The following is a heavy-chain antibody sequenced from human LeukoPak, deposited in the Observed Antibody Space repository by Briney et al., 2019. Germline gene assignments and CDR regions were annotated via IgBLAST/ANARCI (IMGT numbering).Heavy chain of an antibody. D-gene: IGHD3-3*01. CDR3: ARGPTYYYDFWSGYYDAFDI. CDR2: ISYDGSNK. V-gene: IGHV3-30*09. Sequence: PGGSLRLSCAASGFTFSSYAMHWVRQATGKGLELVAVISYDGSNKYYADSVKGRFAISRDNSKNTLYLQMNSLRAEDTAVYYCARGPTYYYDFWSGYYDAFDIWGQGTMVTVSS. J-gene: IGHJ3*02. CDR1: GFTFSSYA.